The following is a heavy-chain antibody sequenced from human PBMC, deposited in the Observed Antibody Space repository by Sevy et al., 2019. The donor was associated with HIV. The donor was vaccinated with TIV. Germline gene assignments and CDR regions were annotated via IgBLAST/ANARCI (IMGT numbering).Heavy chain of an antibody. CDR3: ARDRSYYDNLTGYYKYYAMDV. D-gene: IGHD3-9*01. Sequence: SETLSLTCTVSGGSISSYYWSWIRQPPGKGLEWIGYIHFSGSTNYNPSLKSRLTMSVDTSKSQFSLKLTPVTAADTAVYYCARDRSYYDNLTGYYKYYAMDVWGQGTTVTVSS. CDR1: GGSISSYY. V-gene: IGHV4-59*01. CDR2: IHFSGST. J-gene: IGHJ6*02.